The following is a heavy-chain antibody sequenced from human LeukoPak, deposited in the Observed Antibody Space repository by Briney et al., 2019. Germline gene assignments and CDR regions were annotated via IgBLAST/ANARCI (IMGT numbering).Heavy chain of an antibody. CDR1: GFTFSSYG. D-gene: IGHD3-22*01. V-gene: IGHV3-23*01. CDR3: AKRSSTSSGYFDL. CDR2: ITGSGAYT. Sequence: PGGSLRLSCAASGFTFSSYGMHWVRQAPGKGLEWVSAITGSGAYTDYADSVKGRFTISRDNSKNTIYLQMNSLRAEDTAVYYCAKRSSTSSGYFDLWGRGTLVTVSS. J-gene: IGHJ4*02.